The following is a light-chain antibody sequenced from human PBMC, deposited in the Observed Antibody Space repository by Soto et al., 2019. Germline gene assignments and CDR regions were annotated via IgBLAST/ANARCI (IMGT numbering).Light chain of an antibody. Sequence: EIVLTQSPGTLSLSPGERATLSCSASQSVSSSYLGWYKQKPGQAPRLLIYCASSMATGTTDRFSGSGSGTDFTLTIRRLEPEAFAVDYCQQYGSSPRTFGQGTKVEIK. CDR1: QSVSSSY. J-gene: IGKJ1*01. CDR2: CAS. V-gene: IGKV3-20*01. CDR3: QQYGSSPRT.